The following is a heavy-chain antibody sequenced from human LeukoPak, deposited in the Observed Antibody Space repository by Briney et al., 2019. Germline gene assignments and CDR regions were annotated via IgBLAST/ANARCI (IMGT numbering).Heavy chain of an antibody. CDR1: GGSINSYY. V-gene: IGHV4-59*01. Sequence: PSEALSLTCTVSGGSINSYYWSWIRQPPGKGLEWIGYIYYSGSTNYNPSLKSRVTISVDTSKNQFSLRLSSVTAADTAVYYCARVTGYMTEDYFDYWGQGTLITVSS. CDR2: IYYSGST. CDR3: ARVTGYMTEDYFDY. J-gene: IGHJ4*02. D-gene: IGHD6-13*01.